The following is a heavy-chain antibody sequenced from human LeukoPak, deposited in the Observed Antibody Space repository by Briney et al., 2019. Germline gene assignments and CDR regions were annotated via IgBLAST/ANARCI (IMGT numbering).Heavy chain of an antibody. CDR3: ARHGAAAGAFDI. CDR2: IYYSGST. Sequence: SETLSLTCTVSGGSISSSSYYWGWIRQPPGKGLEWIGSIYYSGSTYYNPSLKSRVTISVDTSKNQFSLKLSSVTAADTAVYYCARHGAAAGAFDIWGQGKMVTVSS. V-gene: IGHV4-39*01. D-gene: IGHD6-13*01. J-gene: IGHJ3*02. CDR1: GGSISSSSYY.